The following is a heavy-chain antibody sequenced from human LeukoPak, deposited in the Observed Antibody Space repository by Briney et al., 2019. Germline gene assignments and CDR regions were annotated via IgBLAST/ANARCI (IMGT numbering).Heavy chain of an antibody. V-gene: IGHV1-69*16. Sequence: ASVKVSCKASGGTFSSYTISWVRQAPGQGLEWMGRIIPILGTANYAQKFQGRVTITTDESTSTAYMELSSLRSEDTAVYYCARVRGEDYYDSSGYYYFDYWGQGTLVTVSS. CDR1: GGTFSSYT. D-gene: IGHD3-22*01. CDR3: ARVRGEDYYDSSGYYYFDY. J-gene: IGHJ4*02. CDR2: IIPILGTA.